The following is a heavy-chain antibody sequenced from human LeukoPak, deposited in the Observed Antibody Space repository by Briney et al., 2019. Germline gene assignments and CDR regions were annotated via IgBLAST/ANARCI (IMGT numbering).Heavy chain of an antibody. D-gene: IGHD3-16*01. Sequence: VASVKVSCKASGYTFTSYGINWVRQAPGQGLEWMGWISTYNGDTNYAQKLQGRVTITTDTSTSTAYMEGRSLRSDDTAVYYCARGSSYGFSMGYWGQGTLVTVSS. J-gene: IGHJ4*02. CDR2: ISTYNGDT. CDR3: ARGSSYGFSMGY. CDR1: GYTFTSYG. V-gene: IGHV1-18*01.